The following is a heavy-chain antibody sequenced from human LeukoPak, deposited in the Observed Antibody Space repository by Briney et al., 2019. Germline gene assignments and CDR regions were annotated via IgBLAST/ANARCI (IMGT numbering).Heavy chain of an antibody. D-gene: IGHD1-7*01. J-gene: IGHJ4*02. CDR2: ISSSSSYI. V-gene: IGHV3-21*01. Sequence: GGSLRLSCAASGFTFSSYSMNWVRQAPGKGLEWVSSISSSSSYIYYADSVKGRFTISRDNAKNSLYLQMNSLRAEDTAVYYCARDPAAYSWNYRIFDYWGQGTLVTVSS. CDR3: ARDPAAYSWNYRIFDY. CDR1: GFTFSSYS.